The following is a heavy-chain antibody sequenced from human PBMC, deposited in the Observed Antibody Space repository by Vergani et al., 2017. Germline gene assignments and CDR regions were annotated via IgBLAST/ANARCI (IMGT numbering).Heavy chain of an antibody. CDR3: AKNPGISTPRHCYAMDV. J-gene: IGHJ6*02. CDR1: GFKFSDNY. D-gene: IGHD6-13*01. Sequence: LEESGGGSVKPGGSLRLSCAASGFKFSDNYMSWIRQAPGKGLEWFSHISPESATVSYTDSVTGRFTVARDNDNNSLTLDMTTLGVEDTVVNYCAKNPGISTPRHCYAMDVWGQGTTVTVSS. V-gene: IGHV3-11*01. CDR2: ISPESATV.